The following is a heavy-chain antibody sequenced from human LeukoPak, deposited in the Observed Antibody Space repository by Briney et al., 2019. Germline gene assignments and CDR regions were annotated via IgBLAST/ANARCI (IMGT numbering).Heavy chain of an antibody. V-gene: IGHV4-31*01. CDR3: ARVLAVRRGFDC. J-gene: IGHJ4*02. CDR2: IYYSGST. D-gene: IGHD2-8*02. Sequence: SQTLSLTCTVSGGSISSGGYYWSWIRQHPGKGLEWIGYIYYSGSTYYNPSLKSPFTMTVDTSKNQFSLKLSSVTAADTAVYYCARVLAVRRGFDCWGQGTLVTVSS. CDR1: GGSISSGGYY.